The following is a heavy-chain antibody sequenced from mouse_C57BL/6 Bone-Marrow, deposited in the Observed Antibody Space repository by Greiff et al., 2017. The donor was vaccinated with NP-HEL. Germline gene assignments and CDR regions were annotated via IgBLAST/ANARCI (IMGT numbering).Heavy chain of an antibody. CDR2: INPNNGGT. Sequence: EVQLQQSGPELVKPGASVKISCKASGYTFTDYYMNWVKQSHGKSLEWIGDINPNNGGTSYNQKFKGKATLTVDKSSSTAYMELRSLTSEDSAVYYCAAYYSKSAYWGQGTLVTVSA. CDR1: GYTFTDYY. J-gene: IGHJ3*01. D-gene: IGHD2-5*01. V-gene: IGHV1-26*01. CDR3: AAYYSKSAY.